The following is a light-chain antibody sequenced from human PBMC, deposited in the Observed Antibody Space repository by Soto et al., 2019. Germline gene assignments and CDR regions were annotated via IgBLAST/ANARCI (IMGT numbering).Light chain of an antibody. CDR2: DAS. V-gene: IGKV1-5*01. CDR1: QSISVS. CDR3: QQYGSSPWT. Sequence: IQMTQSPSTLSASVGGTVNISCRASQSISVSLAWYQQKPGKAPRLLIYDASTLQGGVPSRFSGRGSGTEFTLTVTSLQPEDFAVYYCQQYGSSPWTFGQGTKV. J-gene: IGKJ1*01.